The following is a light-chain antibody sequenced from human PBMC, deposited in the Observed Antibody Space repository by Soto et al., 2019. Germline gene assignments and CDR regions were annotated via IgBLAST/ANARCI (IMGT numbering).Light chain of an antibody. J-gene: IGKJ1*01. V-gene: IGKV1-5*03. Sequence: DIQMTQSPSTLSGSVGDRVTITCRASQTISSWLAWYQQKPGKAPKLLIYKAATLKSGVPSRFSGSGSVTEFTLTISSLQPDDFATYYCHQYHNFPRTFGQGTKVDIK. CDR2: KAA. CDR3: HQYHNFPRT. CDR1: QTISSW.